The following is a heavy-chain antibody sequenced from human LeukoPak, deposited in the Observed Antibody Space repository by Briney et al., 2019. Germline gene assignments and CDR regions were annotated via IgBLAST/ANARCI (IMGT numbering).Heavy chain of an antibody. V-gene: IGHV1-69*05. D-gene: IGHD1-1*01. CDR3: ARDELEGNWFDP. J-gene: IGHJ5*02. CDR2: IIPIFGTE. CDR1: GGTFSSYA. Sequence: ASVKVSCKASGGTFSSYAISWVRQAPGQGLEWMGGIIPIFGTENYAQKFQGRVTITTDESTSTAYMELSSLRSEDTAVYYCARDELEGNWFDPWGQGTLVTVSS.